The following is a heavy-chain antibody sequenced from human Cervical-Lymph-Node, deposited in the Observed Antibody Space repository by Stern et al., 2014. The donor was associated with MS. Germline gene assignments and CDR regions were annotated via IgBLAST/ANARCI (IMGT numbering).Heavy chain of an antibody. V-gene: IGHV1-24*01. D-gene: IGHD2-21*02. CDR2: FDPEHGET. J-gene: IGHJ6*02. Sequence: QVQLVQSGAEVKKPGASVKVSCKVSGYTLSEISMHWVRQAPGKGLECMGGFDPEHGETRYELKFQGRVTMAEDRTTDTAYMELSSLRSEDTAVYYCATHRGRVTYYYGMDVWGQGTTVTVSS. CDR1: GYTLSEIS. CDR3: ATHRGRVTYYYGMDV.